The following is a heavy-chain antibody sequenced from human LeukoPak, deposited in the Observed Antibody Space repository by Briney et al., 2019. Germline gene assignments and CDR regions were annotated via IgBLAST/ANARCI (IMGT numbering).Heavy chain of an antibody. V-gene: IGHV3-7*01. CDR2: IKQDGSEE. CDR1: GFTFSSFW. CDR3: ARATLAWYYYDSSGCPYFDY. J-gene: IGHJ4*02. D-gene: IGHD3-22*01. Sequence: PGGSLRLSCVASGFTFSSFWMHWVRQVPGKGLEWVANIKQDGSEEYYVDSVKGRFTISRDNAKNSLYLQMNSLRAEDTAVYYCARATLAWYYYDSSGCPYFDYWGQGTLVTVSS.